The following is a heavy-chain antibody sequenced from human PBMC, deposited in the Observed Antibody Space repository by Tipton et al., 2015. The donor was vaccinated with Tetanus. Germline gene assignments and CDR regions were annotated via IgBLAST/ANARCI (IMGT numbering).Heavy chain of an antibody. Sequence: QLVQSGAEVKKPGASVKVSCKASGYTFTGYYMHWVRQAPGQGLEWMGRINPNSGDTNYAQKFQDRVTMTRDTSISTAYMELSSLRSEDTAVYYCARAPNRISRAYDYWGQGTQITVSS. CDR2: INPNSGDT. D-gene: IGHD1-14*01. J-gene: IGHJ4*02. V-gene: IGHV1-2*06. CDR1: GYTFTGYY. CDR3: ARAPNRISRAYDY.